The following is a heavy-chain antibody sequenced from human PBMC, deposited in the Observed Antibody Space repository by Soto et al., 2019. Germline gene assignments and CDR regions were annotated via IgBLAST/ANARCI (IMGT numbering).Heavy chain of an antibody. V-gene: IGHV3-64*04. Sequence: GGSLRLSCSVSGFTFSKYAMHWVRQAPGKGLEYVSGITSDGDSTWHADSVKGRFTISRDNSKSTLYLQLNSLRVDDTAVYYCAKDPLQLVSGLFDPWGQGTLVTVSS. D-gene: IGHD3-10*01. CDR2: ITSDGDST. CDR3: AKDPLQLVSGLFDP. CDR1: GFTFSKYA. J-gene: IGHJ5*02.